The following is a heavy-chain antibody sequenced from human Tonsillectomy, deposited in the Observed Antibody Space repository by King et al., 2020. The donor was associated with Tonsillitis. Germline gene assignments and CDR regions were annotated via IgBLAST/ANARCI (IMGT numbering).Heavy chain of an antibody. Sequence: VQLVEAGGGVVQPGRSLRLSCSASGFTFSNYGMHWVRPGPGKGPGGVAVIWYDGSNKYYADSVKGRFSISRDNSENTLDLQMNSLRDEDTAVYFCARDLEWSMDYWGQGTLVTVSS. V-gene: IGHV3-33*08. CDR1: GFTFSNYG. CDR2: IWYDGSNK. J-gene: IGHJ4*02. CDR3: ARDLEWSMDY. D-gene: IGHD3-3*01.